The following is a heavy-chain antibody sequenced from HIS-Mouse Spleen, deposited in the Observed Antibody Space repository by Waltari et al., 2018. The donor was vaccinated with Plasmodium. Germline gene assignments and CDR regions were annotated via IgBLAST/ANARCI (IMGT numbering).Heavy chain of an antibody. Sequence: QVQLVESGGGVVQPGRALRLSCAASGFTFSSYAMHWVRQDPGKGLEWVAVISYDGSKKYYADSVKGRFTISRDNSKNTLHLQMNSLRAEDTAVYYCARVLSSSWYDYWGQGTLVTVSS. CDR3: ARVLSSSWYDY. V-gene: IGHV3-30*04. CDR1: GFTFSSYA. D-gene: IGHD6-13*01. CDR2: ISYDGSKK. J-gene: IGHJ4*02.